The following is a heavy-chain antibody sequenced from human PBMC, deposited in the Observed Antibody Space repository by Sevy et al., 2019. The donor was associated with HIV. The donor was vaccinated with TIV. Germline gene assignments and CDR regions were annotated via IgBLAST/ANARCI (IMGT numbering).Heavy chain of an antibody. CDR2: ISSSSYYI. CDR1: GFTFSDYS. V-gene: IGHV3-21*01. Sequence: GGSLRLSCAASGFTFSDYSVNWVRQAPGKGLEWVSSISSSSYYIYYADSVNGRFTISRDNAKNSLYLQMNSLRAEDTAVYYCARGRCISTSCYLFDYWGLGTLVTVSS. J-gene: IGHJ4*02. CDR3: ARGRCISTSCYLFDY. D-gene: IGHD2-2*01.